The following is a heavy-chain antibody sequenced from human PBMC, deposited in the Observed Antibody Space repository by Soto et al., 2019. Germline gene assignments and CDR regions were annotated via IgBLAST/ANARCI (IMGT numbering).Heavy chain of an antibody. Sequence: GGSLRLSCAVSGFIVSSKYMTWVRQAPGKGLEWVSVIYTGGSTHYADSARGRFTISRDSSKNTLYLQMNSLRAEDAAVYYCTTYTGSRMDVWGQGTRVTVSS. J-gene: IGHJ6*02. D-gene: IGHD3-16*01. CDR3: TTYTGSRMDV. CDR2: IYTGGST. CDR1: GFIVSSKY. V-gene: IGHV3-53*01.